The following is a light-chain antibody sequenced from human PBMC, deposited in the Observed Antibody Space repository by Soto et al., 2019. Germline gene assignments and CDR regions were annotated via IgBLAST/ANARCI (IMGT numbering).Light chain of an antibody. CDR2: DAS. CDR3: QQRSTWPFT. V-gene: IGKV3-11*01. Sequence: EIVLTQSPATLSLSPGERATLSCRASQSISSYLAWYQQQPDQAPRLLIYDASNSATGIPARFSGSGSGTDFTLTISSLEPEDFAVYYCQQRSTWPFTFGAGTKVDIK. CDR1: QSISSY. J-gene: IGKJ3*01.